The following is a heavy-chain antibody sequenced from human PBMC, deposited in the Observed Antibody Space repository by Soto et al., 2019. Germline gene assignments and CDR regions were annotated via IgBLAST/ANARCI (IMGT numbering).Heavy chain of an antibody. CDR2: INPSGTT. CDR3: ARAGKIVGATANFDY. Sequence: SETLSLTCAVYGGSFSGYYWSWIRQPPGKGLEWIGEINPSGTTNYNPSLKSRVTISVDTSKNQFSLKLSSVTAADTAVYYCARAGKIVGATANFDYWGQGTLVTVSS. D-gene: IGHD1-26*01. J-gene: IGHJ4*02. CDR1: GGSFSGYY. V-gene: IGHV4-34*01.